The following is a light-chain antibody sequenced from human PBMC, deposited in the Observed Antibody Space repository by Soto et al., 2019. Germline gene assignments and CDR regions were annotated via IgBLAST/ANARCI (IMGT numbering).Light chain of an antibody. J-gene: IGKJ4*01. Sequence: EIVLTQSPATLSLSPGERATLSCRASQSVSRYLAWYQQKPGQPPRLLIYDASNRATGIPARFSGSGSGTDFTLTITSLEPEDFAVYYCQQRSDWATFGGGTKVEIK. CDR2: DAS. V-gene: IGKV3-11*01. CDR3: QQRSDWAT. CDR1: QSVSRY.